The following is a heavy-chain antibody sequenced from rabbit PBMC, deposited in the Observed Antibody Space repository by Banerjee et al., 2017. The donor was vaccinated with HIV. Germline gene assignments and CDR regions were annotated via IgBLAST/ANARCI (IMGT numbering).Heavy chain of an antibody. CDR2: IDPVFGST. CDR3: ARFNTYGYAGYVYAIDL. J-gene: IGHJ4*01. CDR1: GFDFSSYY. D-gene: IGHD6-1*01. V-gene: IGHV1S7*01. Sequence: QSLEESGGGLVQPGGSLKLSCKASGFDFSSYYMSWVRQAPGKGLEWIGYIDPVFGSTYYASWVNGRFTISSHNAQNTLYLQLNSLTAADTATYFCARFNTYGYAGYVYAIDLWGPGTLVTVS.